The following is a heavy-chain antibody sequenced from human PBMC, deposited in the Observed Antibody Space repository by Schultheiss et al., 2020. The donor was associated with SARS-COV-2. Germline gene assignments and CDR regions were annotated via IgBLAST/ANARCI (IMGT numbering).Heavy chain of an antibody. CDR2: ISGSGGST. CDR3: AKGYSGSWGGSPFDY. CDR1: GFTFSSYA. D-gene: IGHD1-26*01. Sequence: GGSLRLSCAASGFTFSSYAMSWVRQAPGKGLEWVSAISGSGGSTYYADSVKGRFTISRDNSKNTLYLQMNSLRAEDTAVYYCAKGYSGSWGGSPFDYWGQGTLVTVSS. J-gene: IGHJ4*02. V-gene: IGHV3-23*01.